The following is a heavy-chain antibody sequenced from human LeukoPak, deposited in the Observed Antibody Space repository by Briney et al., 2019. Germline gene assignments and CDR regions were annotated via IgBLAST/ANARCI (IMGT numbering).Heavy chain of an antibody. V-gene: IGHV6-1*01. CDR1: GDSVSSNSAA. J-gene: IGHJ2*01. D-gene: IGHD1-7*01. CDR3: AREGEGGTTYWYFDL. Sequence: SQTLPLTCALSGDSVSSNSAAWNWIRLSPSRGLEWLGRTYYRSKWYYDYAVSVKSRITINPDTSKNQFSLQLNSVTPEDTSIYYCAREGEGGTTYWYFDLWGRGTLVTVSS. CDR2: TYYRSKWYY.